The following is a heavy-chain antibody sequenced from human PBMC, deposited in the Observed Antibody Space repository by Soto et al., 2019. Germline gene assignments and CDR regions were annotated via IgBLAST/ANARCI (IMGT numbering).Heavy chain of an antibody. CDR1: GGSFSGYY. V-gene: IGHV4-34*01. D-gene: IGHD3-10*01. Sequence: SQTLSLTCAVYGGSFSGYYWSWIRQPPGKGLEWIGEINHSGSTNYNPSLKSRVTISVDTSKNQFSLKLSSVTAADTAVYYCARSDQDIKRPYYYGSGSPNPDFDYWGQGTLVTVSS. J-gene: IGHJ4*02. CDR3: ARSDQDIKRPYYYGSGSPNPDFDY. CDR2: INHSGST.